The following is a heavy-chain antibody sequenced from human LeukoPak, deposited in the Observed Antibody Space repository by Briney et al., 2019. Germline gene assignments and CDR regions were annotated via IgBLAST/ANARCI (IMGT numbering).Heavy chain of an antibody. D-gene: IGHD3-10*01. V-gene: IGHV1-69*06. Sequence: SVKVSCKASGGTFSSYAISWVRQAPGQGLEWMGGIIPIFGTANYAQKFQGRVTITADKSTSTAYMELSSLRSEDTAVYYCARGPMVRGVTRFDYWGQGTLVTVSS. CDR1: GGTFSSYA. J-gene: IGHJ4*02. CDR3: ARGPMVRGVTRFDY. CDR2: IIPIFGTA.